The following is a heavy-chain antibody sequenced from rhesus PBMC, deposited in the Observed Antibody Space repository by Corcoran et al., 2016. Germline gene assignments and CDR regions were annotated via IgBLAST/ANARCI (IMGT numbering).Heavy chain of an antibody. D-gene: IGHD6-31*01. CDR1: GYSISSGYG. CDR3: ARRERSSGWGNDAFDF. V-gene: IGHV4-127*01. J-gene: IGHJ3*01. Sequence: QVQLQESGPGLVKPSETLSLTCAVSGYSISSGYGWGWIREPPGKGLEWIVQIYGCSGNTYYNPPLKGRFTVSKDTSKNQFSLKLSSVTAADTAVYYCARRERSSGWGNDAFDFWGQGLRVTVSS. CDR2: IYGCSGNT.